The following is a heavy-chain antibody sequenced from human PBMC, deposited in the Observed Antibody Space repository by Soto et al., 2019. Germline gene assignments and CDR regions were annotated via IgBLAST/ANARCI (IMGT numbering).Heavy chain of an antibody. V-gene: IGHV1-18*01. J-gene: IGHJ6*02. Sequence: ASVKVSCKASGYTFTSYGISWVRQAPGQGLEWMGWISAYNGNTNYAQKLQGRVTMTTDTSTSTAYMELRSLRSDDTAVYYCARDRTSLLWFGELSYYYYYGMDVWGQGITVTVSS. CDR2: ISAYNGNT. CDR1: GYTFTSYG. CDR3: ARDRTSLLWFGELSYYYYYGMDV. D-gene: IGHD3-10*01.